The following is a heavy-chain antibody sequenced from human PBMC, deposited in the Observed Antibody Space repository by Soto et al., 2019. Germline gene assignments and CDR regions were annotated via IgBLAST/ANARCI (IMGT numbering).Heavy chain of an antibody. CDR1: GFTFSSYA. D-gene: IGHD2-2*01. Sequence: GGSLRLSCAASGFTFSSYAMSWVRQAPGKGLEWVSAISGSGGSTYYADSVKGRFTISRDNSKNTLYLQMNSLRAEDTAVYYCAKDRGRADIVVVPAGASYYYMDVWGKGTTVTVSS. J-gene: IGHJ6*03. CDR2: ISGSGGST. CDR3: AKDRGRADIVVVPAGASYYYMDV. V-gene: IGHV3-23*01.